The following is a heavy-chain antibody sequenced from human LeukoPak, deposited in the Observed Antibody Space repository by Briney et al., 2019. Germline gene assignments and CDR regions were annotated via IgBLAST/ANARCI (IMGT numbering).Heavy chain of an antibody. J-gene: IGHJ4*02. Sequence: PETLSLTCTVSGGSISSYYWSWIRQPPGKGLEWIGYIYYSGSTKYNPSLKSRVTISVDTSKNQFSLKLSSVTAADTAVYYCARDYGYNFGYFDYWGQGTLVTVSS. CDR2: IYYSGST. CDR1: GGSISSYY. CDR3: ARDYGYNFGYFDY. D-gene: IGHD5-24*01. V-gene: IGHV4-59*01.